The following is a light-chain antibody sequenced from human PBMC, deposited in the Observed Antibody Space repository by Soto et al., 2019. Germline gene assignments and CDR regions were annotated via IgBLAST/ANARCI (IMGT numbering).Light chain of an antibody. J-gene: IGKJ5*01. Sequence: DIVMTQSPDSLAVPLGERATINCKSSQSLLYSSNNKNYLAWYQQQSGQPPKLIIYWASTRESGVPDQFSGSGSATDFTLTISSLQAEDVAVYYCQQYYSLPINFGQGTRLEIK. V-gene: IGKV4-1*01. CDR2: WAS. CDR1: QSLLYSSNNKNY. CDR3: QQYYSLPIN.